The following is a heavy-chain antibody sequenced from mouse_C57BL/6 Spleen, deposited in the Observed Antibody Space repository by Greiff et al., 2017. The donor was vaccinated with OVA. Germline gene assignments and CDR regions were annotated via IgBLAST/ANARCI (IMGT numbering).Heavy chain of an antibody. CDR2: ISYDGSN. J-gene: IGHJ4*01. CDR1: GYSITSGYY. V-gene: IGHV3-6*01. D-gene: IGHD2-3*01. Sequence: EVQLQESGPGLVKPSQSLSLTCSVTGYSITSGYYWNWIRQSPGNKLEWMGYISYDGSNNYNPSLKNRISITRDTSKNQVFLKLNSVTTEDTATYYCARSDGFYAMDDWGKGTSVTVSS. CDR3: ARSDGFYAMDD.